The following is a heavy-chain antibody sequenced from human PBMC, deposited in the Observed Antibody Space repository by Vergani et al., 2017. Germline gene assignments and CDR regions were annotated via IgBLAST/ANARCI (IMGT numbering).Heavy chain of an antibody. J-gene: IGHJ4*02. D-gene: IGHD1-1*01. V-gene: IGHV3-23*01. CDR3: GRGSYNYN. CDR1: GFTCSSHA. Sequence: EVQLLQSEGAVVQPGGSLRLSCVASGFTCSSHAMGWVRQGHGQGLEWVSSIKNTGDGTHYADSVKGRFTISRDNSKNTLYLQMNSLRVEDTGVYYCGRGSYNYNWGQVTLVTVSS. CDR2: IKNTGDGT.